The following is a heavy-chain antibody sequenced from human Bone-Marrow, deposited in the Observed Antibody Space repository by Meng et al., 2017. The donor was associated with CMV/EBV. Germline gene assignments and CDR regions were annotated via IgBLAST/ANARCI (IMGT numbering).Heavy chain of an antibody. CDR2: IYYSGST. D-gene: IGHD2-15*01. CDR3: ARLGRHCSGGSCYFGWFDP. V-gene: IGHV4-59*01. Sequence: GSVRLSCTVSGGSISSYYWSWIRQPPGKGLEWIGYIYYSGSTNYNPSLKSRVTISVDTSKNQFSLKLRSVTAADTAVYYCARLGRHCSGGSCYFGWFDPWGQGTLVTVSS. J-gene: IGHJ5*02. CDR1: GGSISSYY.